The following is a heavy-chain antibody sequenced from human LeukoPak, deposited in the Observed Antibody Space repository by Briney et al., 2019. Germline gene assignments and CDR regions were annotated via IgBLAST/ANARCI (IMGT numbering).Heavy chain of an antibody. J-gene: IGHJ4*02. Sequence: HGASLKISCKGSGYSFTSYWFGWVRQMPGKGLEWRGIIYPGDSDTRYSPSFQGQVTISADKSISTAYLQWSSLKASDTAMYYCARQTDHDYSIHFDYWGQGTLVTVSA. CDR3: ARQTDHDYSIHFDY. D-gene: IGHD4-11*01. CDR1: GYSFTSYW. CDR2: IYPGDSDT. V-gene: IGHV5-51*01.